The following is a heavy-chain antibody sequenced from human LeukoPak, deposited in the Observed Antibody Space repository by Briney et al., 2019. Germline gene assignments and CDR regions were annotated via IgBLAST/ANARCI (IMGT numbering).Heavy chain of an antibody. CDR2: ISSSGSTI. Sequence: GGSLRLSCAASGFTFSSYEMNWVRQAPGKGLEWVSYISSSGSTIYYADSVKGRFTISRDNAKKSLYLQMNSLRAEDTAVYYCARDSLRSNFDYWGQGTLVTVSS. J-gene: IGHJ4*02. CDR3: ARDSLRSNFDY. D-gene: IGHD3-16*02. V-gene: IGHV3-48*03. CDR1: GFTFSSYE.